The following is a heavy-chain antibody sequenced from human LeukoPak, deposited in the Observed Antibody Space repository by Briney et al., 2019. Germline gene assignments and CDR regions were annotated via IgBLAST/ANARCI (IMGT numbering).Heavy chain of an antibody. CDR2: IYYSGST. Sequence: SETLSLTCTVSGGSISSSSYYWGWIRQPPGKGLEWIGSIYYSGSTYYNPSLKSRVTISVDTSKNQFSLKLSSVTAADTAVYYCASLPYSSGRDWGQGTLVTVSS. J-gene: IGHJ4*02. V-gene: IGHV4-39*01. D-gene: IGHD6-19*01. CDR1: GGSISSSSYY. CDR3: ASLPYSSGRD.